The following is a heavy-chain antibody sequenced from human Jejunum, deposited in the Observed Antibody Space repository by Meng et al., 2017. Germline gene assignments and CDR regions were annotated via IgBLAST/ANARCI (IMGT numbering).Heavy chain of an antibody. D-gene: IGHD5-24*01. V-gene: IGHV4-61*03. J-gene: IGHJ4*02. CDR3: ARDSETYPTYFDY. CDR2: ISDSGTT. CDR1: GGSVSSGFYY. Sequence: QWLRQESGPGLVRPSETLSLTCTVSGGSVSSGFYYWSWIRQPPGKGLEWIGYISDSGTTNYNPSLKSRVTMSVDTSKNHFSLKLTSVTAADTAVYFCARDSETYPTYFDYWGQGTLVTVSS.